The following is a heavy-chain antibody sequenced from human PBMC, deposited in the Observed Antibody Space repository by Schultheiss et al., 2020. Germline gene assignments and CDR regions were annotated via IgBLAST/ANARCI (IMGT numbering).Heavy chain of an antibody. CDR1: GFTFSSYA. V-gene: IGHV3-23*01. CDR2: ISGSGGST. Sequence: GGSLRLSCAASGFTFSSYAMSWVRQAPGKGLEWVSAISGSGGSTYYADSVKGRFTISRDNAKNSLYLQMNSLRAEDTAVYYCARESGPIYYYYYGMDVWGQGTTVTVSS. CDR3: ARESGPIYYYYYGMDV. J-gene: IGHJ6*02.